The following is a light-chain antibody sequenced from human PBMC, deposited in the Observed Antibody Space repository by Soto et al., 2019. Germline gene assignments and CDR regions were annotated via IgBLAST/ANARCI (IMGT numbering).Light chain of an antibody. V-gene: IGKV1D-12*01. J-gene: IGKJ4*01. Sequence: DIQMTQSPSSVSASVGDRVTITCRASQAISNWLAWYQQKPGKAPTLLIYDASSLQSGVPSRFSGSGSGTDFTLTISTLQAEDSAAYYCQQAHSFTITFGGGTQVEI. CDR2: DAS. CDR3: QQAHSFTIT. CDR1: QAISNW.